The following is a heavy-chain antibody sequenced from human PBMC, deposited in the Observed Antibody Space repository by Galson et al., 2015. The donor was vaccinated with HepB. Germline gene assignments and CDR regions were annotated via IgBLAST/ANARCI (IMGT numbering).Heavy chain of an antibody. D-gene: IGHD1-14*01. J-gene: IGHJ3*01. CDR2: IYYTGGT. CDR1: GGSISTYY. V-gene: IGHV4-59*01. Sequence: ETLSLTCSVSGGSISTYYWSWIRQSPGKGPEWIADIYYTGGTMYNPSLKSRVTILLDTSNNHVSLRMTSVTAANTAMYYCARESPLARGYKTGCAFDVWGQGKMVTGTS. CDR3: ARESPLARGYKTGCAFDV.